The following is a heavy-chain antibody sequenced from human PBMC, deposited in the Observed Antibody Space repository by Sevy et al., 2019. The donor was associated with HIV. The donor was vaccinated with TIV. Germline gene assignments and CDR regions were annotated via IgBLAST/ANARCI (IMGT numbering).Heavy chain of an antibody. Sequence: SETLSLTCTVSGVSISSYYWSWIRQPPGKGLEWVGYIYYSGSTTYNPSLKSRVTISVDTSNNQFSLKISSVTDADTAVSYCARSGFLAWPGSFRGPRTWFDPWGQGTLVTVSS. D-gene: IGHD3-3*01. J-gene: IGHJ5*02. V-gene: IGHV4-59*13. CDR2: IYYSGST. CDR1: GVSISSYY. CDR3: ARSGFLAWPGSFRGPRTWFDP.